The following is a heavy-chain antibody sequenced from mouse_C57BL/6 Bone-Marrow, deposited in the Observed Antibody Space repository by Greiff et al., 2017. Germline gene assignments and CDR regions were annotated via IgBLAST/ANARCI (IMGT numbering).Heavy chain of an antibody. CDR3: ARWAYYGSSGWYFDV. Sequence: QVQLQQSGAELARPGASVKLSCKASGYTFTSYGISWVKQRTGQGLEWIGEIYPRSGNTYYNEKFKGKATLTADKSSSTAYMELRSLTSEDSAVYFCARWAYYGSSGWYFDVWGTGTTVTVSS. J-gene: IGHJ1*03. CDR1: GYTFTSYG. D-gene: IGHD1-1*01. V-gene: IGHV1-81*01. CDR2: IYPRSGNT.